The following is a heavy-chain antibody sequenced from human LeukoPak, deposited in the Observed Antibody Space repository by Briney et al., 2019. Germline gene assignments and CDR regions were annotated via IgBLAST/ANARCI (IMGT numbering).Heavy chain of an antibody. J-gene: IGHJ5*02. CDR3: ARHGSVRSPLGP. V-gene: IGHV4-4*09. CDR2: IYTSGST. D-gene: IGHD3-10*01. Sequence: SETLSLTCTVSGGSISSYYWSWIRQPPGKGLGGIGYIYTSGSTNYNPSLKSRVTISVDTSKNQFSLNLRSVTAADTAVYYCARHGSVRSPLGPWGQGTLVTVSS. CDR1: GGSISSYY.